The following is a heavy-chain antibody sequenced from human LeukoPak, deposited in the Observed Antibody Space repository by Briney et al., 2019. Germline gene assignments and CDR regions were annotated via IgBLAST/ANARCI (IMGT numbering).Heavy chain of an antibody. Sequence: SETLSLTCAVSGGSISSSSYYWGWIRQPPGKGLEWIGRIYYSGSTYYNPSLKSRVTISVDTSKNQFSLKLRSVTAADTAVYYCARQERGYDGSGHRAFDIWGQGTMVTVSS. J-gene: IGHJ3*02. V-gene: IGHV4-39*01. CDR2: IYYSGST. CDR1: GGSISSSSYY. CDR3: ARQERGYDGSGHRAFDI. D-gene: IGHD3-22*01.